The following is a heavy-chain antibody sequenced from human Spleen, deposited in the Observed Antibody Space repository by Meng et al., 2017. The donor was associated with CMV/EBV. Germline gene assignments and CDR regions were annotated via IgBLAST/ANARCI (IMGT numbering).Heavy chain of an antibody. CDR2: ISTYNANT. J-gene: IGHJ6*02. CDR1: GYTFTTSG. V-gene: IGHV1-18*01. CDR3: ARGHRLRYYYGMDV. Sequence: ASVKVSCKASGYTFTTSGISWVRQAPGQGLQWMGWISTYNANTIFAQKLQGRLTMTTDTSTSTAYMELRSLRSDDTAVYYCARGHRLRYYYGMDVWGQGTTVTVSS. D-gene: IGHD5-12*01.